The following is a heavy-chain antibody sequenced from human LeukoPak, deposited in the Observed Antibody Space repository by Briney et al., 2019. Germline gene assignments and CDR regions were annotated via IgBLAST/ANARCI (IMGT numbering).Heavy chain of an antibody. V-gene: IGHV3-33*01. CDR1: GYTFSSYG. Sequence: GGSLRLSCAASGYTFSSYGMHWVRQAPGKGLEWVAVIWYDGSNKYYADSVKGRFTISRDNSKNTLYLQMNSLRAEDTAVYYCARDGPLATVTNHYFDYWGQGTLVTVSS. D-gene: IGHD4-17*01. J-gene: IGHJ4*02. CDR3: ARDGPLATVTNHYFDY. CDR2: IWYDGSNK.